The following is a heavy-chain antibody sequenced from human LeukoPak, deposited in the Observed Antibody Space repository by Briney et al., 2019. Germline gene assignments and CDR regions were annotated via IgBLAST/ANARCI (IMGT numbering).Heavy chain of an antibody. V-gene: IGHV4-31*03. J-gene: IGHJ3*02. CDR3: ARDSGILGAFVI. CDR1: GGSISSGGYY. D-gene: IGHD2-21*01. CDR2: IYYSGST. Sequence: PSETLSLTCTVSGGSISSGGYYWSWIRQHPGKGLEWIGYIYYSGSTYYNPSLKSRVTISVDTSKNQFSLKLSSVTAADTAVYYCARDSGILGAFVIWGQGTMVTVSS.